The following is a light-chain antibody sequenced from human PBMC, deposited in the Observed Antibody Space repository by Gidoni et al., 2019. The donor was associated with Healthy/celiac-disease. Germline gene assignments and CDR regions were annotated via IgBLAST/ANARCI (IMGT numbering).Light chain of an antibody. V-gene: IGKV1-33*01. CDR2: DAS. CDR1: QGISNY. CDR3: QQYDNLPLT. J-gene: IGKJ4*01. Sequence: DIQMTQSPSPLSASVGDRVTLTCQASQGISNYLNWYQQKPGKAPKLLLYDASTLETGVPSRFSGSGCGTDFTFTISSRQPEDIATYYCQQYDNLPLTFGGGTKVEIK.